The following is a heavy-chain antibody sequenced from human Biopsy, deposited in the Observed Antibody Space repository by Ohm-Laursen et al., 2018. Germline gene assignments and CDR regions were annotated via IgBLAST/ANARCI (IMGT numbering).Heavy chain of an antibody. CDR3: VRGVDYYDPYHYYALDV. CDR1: GESFNGYY. V-gene: IGHV4-34*01. Sequence: TLSLTCAVYGESFNGYYWSWIRQTPGKGLEWFGEINHSGRTNYNPSLKSRVTISVDTSKNHFYLKVRSVTAADTAVYYCVRGVDYYDPYHYYALDVWGQGTTVTVSS. CDR2: INHSGRT. D-gene: IGHD3-22*01. J-gene: IGHJ6*02.